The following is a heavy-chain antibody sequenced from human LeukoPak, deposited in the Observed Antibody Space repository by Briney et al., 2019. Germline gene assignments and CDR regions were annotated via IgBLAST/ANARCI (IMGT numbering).Heavy chain of an antibody. CDR1: GGSISSSSYY. D-gene: IGHD5-18*01. V-gene: IGHV4-39*01. CDR3: ARLGSLSTAIRGTAMVTPWFDP. CDR2: IYYSGST. J-gene: IGHJ5*02. Sequence: SETLSLTCTVSGGSISSSSYYWGWIRQPPGKGLEWIGSIYYSGSTYYNPSLKSRVTISVDTSKNQFSLKLSSVTAADTAVYYCARLGSLSTAIRGTAMVTPWFDPWGQGTLVTVSS.